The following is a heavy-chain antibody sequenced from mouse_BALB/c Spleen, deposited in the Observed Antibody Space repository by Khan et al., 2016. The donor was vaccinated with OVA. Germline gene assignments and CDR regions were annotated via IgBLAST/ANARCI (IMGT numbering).Heavy chain of an antibody. J-gene: IGHJ3*01. Sequence: EVELVESGGDLVKPGGSLKLSCAASGFTFTNYGMSWVRQTPDKRLEWVTTISSSSTYTYYPDSVKGRFTISRNNAKNTLYLQMSSLKSEDTARYYGASHLTGSFAYWGQGTLVTVSA. V-gene: IGHV5-6*01. CDR1: GFTFTNYG. CDR3: ASHLTGSFAY. CDR2: ISSSSTYT. D-gene: IGHD4-1*01.